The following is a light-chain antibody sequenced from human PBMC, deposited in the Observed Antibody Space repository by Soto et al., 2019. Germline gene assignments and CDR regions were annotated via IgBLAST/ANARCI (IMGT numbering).Light chain of an antibody. CDR1: QSISTW. CDR3: QHYNTYSWT. J-gene: IGKJ1*01. CDR2: KAS. V-gene: IGKV1-5*03. Sequence: DVQMTQSPSTLSASVVDRVTITCRASQSISTWLAWYQQKPGKAPKLLIYKASGLESGVPSRFSGSGSGTEFTLTISSLQPDDFATYYCQHYNTYSWTFGQGTKVEIK.